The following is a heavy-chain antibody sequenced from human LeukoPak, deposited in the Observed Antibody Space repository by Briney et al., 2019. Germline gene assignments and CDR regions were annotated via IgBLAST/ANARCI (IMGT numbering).Heavy chain of an antibody. CDR2: MYLSGTT. CDR3: AGLVGRYSSGLYYYYFDY. CDR1: GGSISSSNW. D-gene: IGHD3-22*01. Sequence: SETLSLTCAVSGGSISSSNWWSWVRQPPGKGLEWIGEMYLSGTTHSNPSVKSRVTISIDKSKNQFFLNLSSVTAADTAVYYCAGLVGRYSSGLYYYYFDYWGQGTLVTVSS. J-gene: IGHJ4*02. V-gene: IGHV4-4*02.